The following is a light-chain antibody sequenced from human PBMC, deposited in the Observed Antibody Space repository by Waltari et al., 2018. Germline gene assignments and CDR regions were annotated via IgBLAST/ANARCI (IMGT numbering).Light chain of an antibody. CDR2: DVN. CDR1: SGDGGRYNY. Sequence: QSALTQPRSLSGSPGQSVTIPCTGTSGDGGRYNYVSWYQHPPGKAPKLMIYDVNKRPSGVPDRFSGSKSGNTASLTISGLQAEDEADYFCSSYAGSYIYVFGTGTEVTVL. J-gene: IGLJ1*01. CDR3: SSYAGSYIYV. V-gene: IGLV2-11*01.